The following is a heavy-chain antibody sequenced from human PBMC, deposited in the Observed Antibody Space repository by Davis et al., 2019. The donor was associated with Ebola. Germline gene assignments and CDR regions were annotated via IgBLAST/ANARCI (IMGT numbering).Heavy chain of an antibody. V-gene: IGHV3-23*01. J-gene: IGHJ4*02. CDR1: GFTVSSNY. D-gene: IGHD6-6*01. Sequence: GESLKISCAASGFTVSSNYMSWVRQAPGKGLEWVSGISGSVGNTYYADSVKGRFTISRDNSKNTLYLQMNSLRAEDTAVYYCAKGGSSSGRGGYFDYWGQGTLVTVSS. CDR2: ISGSVGNT. CDR3: AKGGSSSGRGGYFDY.